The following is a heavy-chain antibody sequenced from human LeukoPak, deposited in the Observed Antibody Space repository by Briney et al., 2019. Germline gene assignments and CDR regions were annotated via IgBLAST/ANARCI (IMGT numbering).Heavy chain of an antibody. CDR1: GFTFSGSA. J-gene: IGHJ4*02. V-gene: IGHV3-73*01. CDR2: IRSKANSYAT. CDR3: TGRIAAAGSGGFDY. D-gene: IGHD6-13*01. Sequence: GGSLRLSCAASGFTFSGSAMHWVRQASGTGLEWVGHIRSKANSYATAYAASVKGRFTISSDDSKNTAYLQMNSLKTEDTAVYYCTGRIAAAGSGGFDYWGQGTLVTVSS.